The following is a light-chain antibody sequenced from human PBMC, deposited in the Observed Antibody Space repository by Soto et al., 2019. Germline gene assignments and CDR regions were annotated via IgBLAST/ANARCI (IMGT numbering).Light chain of an antibody. J-gene: IGKJ1*01. V-gene: IGKV3-20*01. Sequence: EILLTQSQDTQSLSPGARATISCLASQSVSSRYLAWYQQKAGQAPRLLIYGASSRTTGIPERFSGSGSGTYFIITISMLADEDVAVYYCQQYGSLWTFGQGTKVDIK. CDR2: GAS. CDR1: QSVSSRY. CDR3: QQYGSLWT.